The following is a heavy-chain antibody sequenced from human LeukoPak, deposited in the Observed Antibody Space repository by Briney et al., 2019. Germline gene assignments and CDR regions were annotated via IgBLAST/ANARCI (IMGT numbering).Heavy chain of an antibody. CDR1: GYSISSGYY. Sequence: SETLSLTCAVSGYSISSGYYWGWIRQPPGKGLEWIGSIYHSGSTYYNPSLKSRVTISVDTSKSQFSLKLSSVTAADTAVYYCARHENVVVPAAIGYWGQGTLVTVSS. CDR3: ARHENVVVPAAIGY. D-gene: IGHD2-2*01. CDR2: IYHSGST. V-gene: IGHV4-38-2*01. J-gene: IGHJ4*02.